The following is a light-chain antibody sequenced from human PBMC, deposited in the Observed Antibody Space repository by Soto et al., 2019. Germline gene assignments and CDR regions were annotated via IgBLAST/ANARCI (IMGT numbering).Light chain of an antibody. Sequence: EMVLTQSPGTLSLSPGERATLSCRASQSVSSSYLAWYQQKPGQAPRLLIYGASSRATGIPDRFSGSGSGTDFTLTIRRLEPEDFAVYYCQQYGSSPPMYTFGQGTKLEIK. V-gene: IGKV3-20*01. CDR3: QQYGSSPPMYT. J-gene: IGKJ2*01. CDR2: GAS. CDR1: QSVSSSY.